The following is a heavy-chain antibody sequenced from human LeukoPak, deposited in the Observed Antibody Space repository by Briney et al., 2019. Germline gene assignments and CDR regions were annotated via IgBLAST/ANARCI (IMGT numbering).Heavy chain of an antibody. D-gene: IGHD2-2*01. CDR2: IIPIFGTA. CDR1: GGTFSSYA. J-gene: IGHJ6*03. V-gene: IGHV1-69*05. Sequence: ASVKVSCKASGGTFSSYAISWVRQAPGQGLEWMGGIIPIFGTANYAQKFQGRVTITTDESTSTAYMELSSLRSEDTAVYYCAQVVPAAMGGYYYYYYMDVWGKGTTVTVSS. CDR3: AQVVPAAMGGYYYYYYMDV.